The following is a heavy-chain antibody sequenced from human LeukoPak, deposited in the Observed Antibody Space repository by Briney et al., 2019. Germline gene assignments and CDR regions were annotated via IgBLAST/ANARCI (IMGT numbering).Heavy chain of an antibody. CDR2: IKQDGSEK. Sequence: GGSLRLSCAASGFTFSSYWMSWVRQAPGKGLEWVANIKQDGSEKYYVDSVKGRFTISRDNAKNSLYLQMNSLRAEDTAVYYCARVYDFWSGWYYCYYYYMDVWGKGTTVTVSS. CDR1: GFTFSSYW. D-gene: IGHD3-3*01. J-gene: IGHJ6*03. V-gene: IGHV3-7*01. CDR3: ARVYDFWSGWYYCYYYYMDV.